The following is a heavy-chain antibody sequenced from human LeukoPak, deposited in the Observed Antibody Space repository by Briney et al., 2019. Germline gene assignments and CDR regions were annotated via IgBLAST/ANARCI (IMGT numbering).Heavy chain of an antibody. CDR2: AHPATSII. J-gene: IGHJ5*02. D-gene: IGHD1-14*01. V-gene: IGHV5-51*01. CDR3: ARRKLYDTYPDP. CDR1: EYDFANYW. Sequence: GESLKISCKGPEYDFANYWIGWVRRTPGRGLEWMGIAHPATSIIHYGPSFQGQVTISFDMSLSTASLQLTSLKASDSGMYFCARRKLYDTYPDPWGRGTLVTLSS.